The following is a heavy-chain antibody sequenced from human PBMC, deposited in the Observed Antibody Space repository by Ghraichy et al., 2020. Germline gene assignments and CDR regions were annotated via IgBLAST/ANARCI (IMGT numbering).Heavy chain of an antibody. CDR3: ARPSDYYYFMDV. J-gene: IGHJ6*03. CDR2: FYYSGST. V-gene: IGHV4-39*01. Sequence: SETLSLTCTVSGGSVNNYRYYWGWIRQPPGKGLEWIGSFYYSGSTYYNPSLESRITISADTSKNQFSLKLTAVTAADTAVYYCARPSDYYYFMDVWGKGTTVTVS. CDR1: GGSVNNYRYY.